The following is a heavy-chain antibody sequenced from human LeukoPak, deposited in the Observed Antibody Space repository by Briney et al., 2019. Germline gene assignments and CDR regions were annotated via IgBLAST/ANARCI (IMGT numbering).Heavy chain of an antibody. CDR2: IIPIFGTA. J-gene: IGHJ6*03. Sequence: SVKVSCKASGGTFSSYAISWVRQAPGQGLEWMGGIIPIFGTANYAQKFQGRVTITADESTSTAYMELSSLRSEDTAVYYCAGSSPGYSSGWYGTGYYYMGVWGKGTTVTVSS. CDR1: GGTFSSYA. V-gene: IGHV1-69*13. D-gene: IGHD6-19*01. CDR3: AGSSPGYSSGWYGTGYYYMGV.